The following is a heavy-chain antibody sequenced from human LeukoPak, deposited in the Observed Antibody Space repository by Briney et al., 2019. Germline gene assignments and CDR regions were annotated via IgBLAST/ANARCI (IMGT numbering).Heavy chain of an antibody. CDR1: GYSISSGSY. V-gene: IGHV4-38-2*02. D-gene: IGHD6-13*01. Sequence: SETLSLTCTVSGYSISSGSYWGWIRQPPGKGLEWIGTIYHSGITYYNPSLKSRVTISVDTSKNQFSLKLSSVTAADTAVYYCARVKAAAGDRYYYYYYYMDVWGKGTTVTISS. J-gene: IGHJ6*03. CDR3: ARVKAAAGDRYYYYYYYMDV. CDR2: IYHSGIT.